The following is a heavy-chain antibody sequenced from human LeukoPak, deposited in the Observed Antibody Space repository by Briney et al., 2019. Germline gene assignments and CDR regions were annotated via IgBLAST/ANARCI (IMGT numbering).Heavy chain of an antibody. CDR3: ARDPSIVVVRGNWFDP. CDR2: IIPIFGTA. V-gene: IGHV1-69*06. D-gene: IGHD3-22*01. Sequence: SVKVSCKASGGTFSSYAISWVRQAPGQGLEWMGGIIPIFGTANYAQKFQGRVTITADKSTSTAYMELSSLRSEDTAVYYCARDPSIVVVRGNWFDPWGQGTLVTVSS. CDR1: GGTFSSYA. J-gene: IGHJ5*02.